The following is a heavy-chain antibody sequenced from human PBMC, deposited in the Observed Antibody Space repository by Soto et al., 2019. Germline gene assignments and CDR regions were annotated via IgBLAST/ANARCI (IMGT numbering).Heavy chain of an antibody. Sequence: QVQLQQWGAGLLKPSETLSLTCAVYGGSFSGYYWSWIRQPPGKGLEWIGEINHSGSTNYNPSLKSRVTISVDTSKNQFSLKLSSVTAADTAVYYCARIAPSYYYYGMDVWGQGTTVTVFS. J-gene: IGHJ6*02. V-gene: IGHV4-34*01. CDR2: INHSGST. CDR3: ARIAPSYYYYGMDV. CDR1: GGSFSGYY. D-gene: IGHD2-21*01.